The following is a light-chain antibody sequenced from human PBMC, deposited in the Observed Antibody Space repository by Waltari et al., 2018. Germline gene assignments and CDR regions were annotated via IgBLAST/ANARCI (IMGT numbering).Light chain of an antibody. V-gene: IGKV3-20*01. CDR1: QSVSRY. CDR3: QHYVKLPAT. J-gene: IGKJ1*01. CDR2: GAS. Sequence: EIVLTQSPGLLSLSPGERATLSCRASQSVSRYLAWYQQKPGQAPRLLIYGASNRATGIPDRFSGGGSGTDFSLTISRLEPEDFAVYYCQHYVKLPATFGQGTKVEIK.